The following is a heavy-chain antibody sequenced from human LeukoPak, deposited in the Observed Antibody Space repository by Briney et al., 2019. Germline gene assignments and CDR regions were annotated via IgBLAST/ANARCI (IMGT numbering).Heavy chain of an antibody. Sequence: GGSLRLSCVASGFIFSYYDMDWVRQAPGKGLEWISYISSSRSIIYYADSVLGRFTVSRDNDENTLYLQMNSRRDNDTAVYYFAGQTQGTPDNCGERTLVTVSS. V-gene: IGHV3-48*02. D-gene: IGHD2-15*01. CDR3: AGQTQGTPDN. CDR1: GFIFSYYD. J-gene: IGHJ4*02. CDR2: ISSSRSII.